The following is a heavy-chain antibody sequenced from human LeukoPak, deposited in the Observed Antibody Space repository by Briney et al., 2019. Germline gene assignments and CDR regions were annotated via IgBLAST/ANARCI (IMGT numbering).Heavy chain of an antibody. V-gene: IGHV3-23*01. D-gene: IGHD3-22*01. CDR2: ISGTGGST. J-gene: IGHJ4*02. CDR3: AREPHNYYDSSGYYNYFDY. Sequence: PGGSLRLSCAASGFTFSTYAMSWVRQAPGKGLEWVSGISGTGGSTYYVDSVRGRFTISRDNSKNTLYLQMNSLRAEDTAVYYCAREPHNYYDSSGYYNYFDYWGQGTLVTVSS. CDR1: GFTFSTYA.